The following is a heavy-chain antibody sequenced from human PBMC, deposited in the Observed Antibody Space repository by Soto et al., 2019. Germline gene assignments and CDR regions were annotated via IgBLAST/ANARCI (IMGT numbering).Heavy chain of an antibody. D-gene: IGHD4-4*01. CDR1: GFTFSDHY. Sequence: PVGSLRLSCVVSGFTFSDHYMSWIRQAPGKGLEWISFISSSGESIDYADSVKGRFTISRDNARNSVYLQMTSLTVEDTAIYYCARETVSLDWFDSWGQGTLVTVSS. V-gene: IGHV3-11*01. J-gene: IGHJ5*01. CDR2: ISSSGESI. CDR3: ARETVSLDWFDS.